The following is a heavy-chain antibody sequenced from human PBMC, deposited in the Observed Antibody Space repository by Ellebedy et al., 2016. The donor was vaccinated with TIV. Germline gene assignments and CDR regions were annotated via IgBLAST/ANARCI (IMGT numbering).Heavy chain of an antibody. J-gene: IGHJ4*02. CDR2: ISGGGDNI. CDR3: AKRPLTMIVLPEYFFDY. CDR1: GFPLRNYA. D-gene: IGHD3-22*01. Sequence: GESLKISCAASGFPLRNYAMSWVRQAPGKGLEWLSTISGGGDNIYSADSVKGRFTISRDNSKNTLFLQMDSRRAEDTAVYYCAKRPLTMIVLPEYFFDYWGQGTLVTVSS. V-gene: IGHV3-23*01.